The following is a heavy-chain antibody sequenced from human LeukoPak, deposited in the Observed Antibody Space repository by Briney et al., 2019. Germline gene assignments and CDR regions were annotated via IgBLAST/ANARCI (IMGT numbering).Heavy chain of an antibody. J-gene: IGHJ3*02. Sequence: GESLKISCKGSGYSFTSYWIGWVRQMPGKGLEWMGIIYPGDSDTRYSPSFQGQVTISADKSISTAYLQWSSLKASDTAMYYCASTKTGYSSSWYGDAFDIWGQGTMVTVSS. CDR3: ASTKTGYSSSWYGDAFDI. CDR2: IYPGDSDT. V-gene: IGHV5-51*01. D-gene: IGHD6-13*01. CDR1: GYSFTSYW.